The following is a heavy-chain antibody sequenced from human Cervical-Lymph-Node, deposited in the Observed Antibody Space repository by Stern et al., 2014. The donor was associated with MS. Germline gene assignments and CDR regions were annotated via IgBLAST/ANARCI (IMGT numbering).Heavy chain of an antibody. CDR1: GYTFSGYC. V-gene: IGHV5-51*01. J-gene: IGHJ3*01. CDR2: ISPGDSDT. D-gene: IGHD2-15*01. Sequence: QLVQSGAEVREPGESLTISCKGSGYTFSGYCIGWVRQMPGQGLEWMGIISPGDSDTGYSPTFQGHVTIAAAKSISTAYLQWSSLKASDTAMYYCATTSPIEVVEDKYDAFDLWGQGTLVTVSS. CDR3: ATTSPIEVVEDKYDAFDL.